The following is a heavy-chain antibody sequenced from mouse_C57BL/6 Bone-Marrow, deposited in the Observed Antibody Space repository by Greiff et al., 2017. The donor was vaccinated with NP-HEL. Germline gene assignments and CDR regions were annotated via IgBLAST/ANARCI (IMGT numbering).Heavy chain of an antibody. Sequence: QVQLQQPGAELVRPGTSVKLSCKASGYTFTSYWMHWVKQRPGQGLEWIGVIDPSDSYTNYNQKFKGQATLTVDTSSSTAYMQLSSLTSEDSAVYYCARWDYYGSSLAWFAYWGQGTLVTVSA. J-gene: IGHJ3*01. CDR1: GYTFTSYW. CDR3: ARWDYYGSSLAWFAY. V-gene: IGHV1-59*01. CDR2: IDPSDSYT. D-gene: IGHD1-1*01.